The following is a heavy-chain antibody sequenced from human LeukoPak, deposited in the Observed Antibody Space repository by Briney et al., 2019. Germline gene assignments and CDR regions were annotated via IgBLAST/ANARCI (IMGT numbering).Heavy chain of an antibody. CDR1: GSNFSSHW. V-gene: IGHV3-7*01. CDR3: ARGGQLGSLDY. D-gene: IGHD6-13*01. CDR2: IKQDGSEE. J-gene: IGHJ4*02. Sequence: GGSLRLSCAASGSNFSSHWMTWVRQAPGKGLEWLANIKQDGSEEYYVDSVKGRFTISRDNTKSSLILQMNGLRADDTALYYCARGGQLGSLDYWGQGTPVTVSS.